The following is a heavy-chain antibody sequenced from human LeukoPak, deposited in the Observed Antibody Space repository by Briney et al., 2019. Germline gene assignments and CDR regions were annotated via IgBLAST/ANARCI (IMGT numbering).Heavy chain of an antibody. CDR3: ATDHPPSSSSFKGDAFDI. D-gene: IGHD6-13*01. CDR1: GYTLTELS. J-gene: IGHJ3*02. V-gene: IGHV1-24*01. Sequence: ASVKVSCKVSGYTLTELSMHWVRQAPGKGLEWMGGFDPGDGETIYAQKFQGRVTMTEDTSTDTAYMELSSLRSEDTAVYYCATDHPPSSSSFKGDAFDIWGQGTMVTVSS. CDR2: FDPGDGET.